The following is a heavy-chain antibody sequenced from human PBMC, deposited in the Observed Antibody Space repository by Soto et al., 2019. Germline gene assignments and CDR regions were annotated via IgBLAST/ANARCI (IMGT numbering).Heavy chain of an antibody. CDR1: GGSISSSY. D-gene: IGHD1-7*01. CDR3: ARKTNYFDY. J-gene: IGHJ4*02. CDR2: IYYSGSA. Sequence: QVQLQESGPGLVKPSETLSLTCTVSGGSISSSYWSWIRQPPGQGLEWIGYIYYSGSANYNPALMSRVTISGDTSRNQFSLKLRSVSAADTAVYYCARKTNYFDYWGQGTLVIVSS. V-gene: IGHV4-59*01.